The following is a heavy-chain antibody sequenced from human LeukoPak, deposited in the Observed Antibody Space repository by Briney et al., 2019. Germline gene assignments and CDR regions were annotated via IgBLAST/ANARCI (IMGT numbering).Heavy chain of an antibody. CDR2: ISGSGSNK. J-gene: IGHJ4*02. V-gene: IGHV3-11*04. CDR1: GFTFSDYF. CDR3: ATSQSSVAGIIGD. D-gene: IGHD6-19*01. Sequence: GRSLRLFCEASGFTFSDYFMTWLRQAPGKGLEWVSYISGSGSNKYYADSVKGRFTISRDNAKNSLYLQMNSLRVEDTAVYYCATSQSSVAGIIGDWGQGTLVTVSS.